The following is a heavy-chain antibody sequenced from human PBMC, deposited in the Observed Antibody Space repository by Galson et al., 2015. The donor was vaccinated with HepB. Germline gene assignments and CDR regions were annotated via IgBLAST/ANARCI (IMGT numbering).Heavy chain of an antibody. Sequence: SVKVSCKASGGTFSSYAISWVRQAPGQGLEWMGGIIPIFGTANYAQKFQGRVTITADESTSTAYMELSSLRSDDTAVYYCARAPATAILPFDYWGQGTLVTVSS. CDR3: ARAPATAILPFDY. J-gene: IGHJ4*02. V-gene: IGHV1-69*13. CDR2: IIPIFGTA. CDR1: GGTFSSYA. D-gene: IGHD2-2*02.